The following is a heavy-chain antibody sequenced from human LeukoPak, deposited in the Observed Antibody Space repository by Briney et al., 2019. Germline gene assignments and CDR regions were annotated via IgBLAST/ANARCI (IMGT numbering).Heavy chain of an antibody. CDR3: ARDPRHCSSTSCYPD. D-gene: IGHD2-2*01. Sequence: GGSLRLSCAASGFTFSSYSMNWVRQAPGKGLEWASSISSSSSYIYYADSVKGRFTISRDNAKNSLYLQMNSLRAEDTAVYYCARDPRHCSSTSCYPDWGQGTLVTVFS. CDR2: ISSSSSYI. V-gene: IGHV3-21*01. J-gene: IGHJ4*02. CDR1: GFTFSSYS.